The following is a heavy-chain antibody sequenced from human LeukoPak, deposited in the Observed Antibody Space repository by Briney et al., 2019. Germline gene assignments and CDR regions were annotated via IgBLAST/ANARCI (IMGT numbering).Heavy chain of an antibody. CDR1: GFTFDDYT. Sequence: AGGSLRLSCAASGFTFDDYTMHWVRQAPGKGLEWVSLISWDGGSTYYADSVKGRFTISRDNSKNMLYLQMGSLRAEDMAVYYCARGGGDYGGREDFDYWGQGTLVTVSS. V-gene: IGHV3-43*01. J-gene: IGHJ4*02. CDR3: ARGGGDYGGREDFDY. CDR2: ISWDGGST. D-gene: IGHD4-23*01.